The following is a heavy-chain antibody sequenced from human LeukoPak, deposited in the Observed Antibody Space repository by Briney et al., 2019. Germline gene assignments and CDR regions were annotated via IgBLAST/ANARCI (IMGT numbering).Heavy chain of an antibody. CDR1: GFTFRNAG. J-gene: IGHJ4*02. Sequence: GGSLRLSCAVSGFTFRNAGMHWVRQAPGKGLEWVAVIWHDGSQKYYADSVKGRFTISRDNSKNMLYLHMNSLRAEDTAVYFCARDRGDYNHNFDYWGQGTLVTVSS. D-gene: IGHD4-17*01. V-gene: IGHV3-33*01. CDR2: IWHDGSQK. CDR3: ARDRGDYNHNFDY.